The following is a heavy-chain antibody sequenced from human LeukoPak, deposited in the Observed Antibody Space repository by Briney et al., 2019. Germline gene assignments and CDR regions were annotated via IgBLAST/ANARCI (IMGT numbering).Heavy chain of an antibody. Sequence: PGGSLRLSCEASGFSFSSYCMSWVRQAPGKGLEWVANIKQDESEKYYVDSVKGRFTISRDNAKKSLYLQMNSLRVEDTGVYYCARLSDSISCFGFDIWGQGTTVTVSS. D-gene: IGHD2-2*01. CDR2: IKQDESEK. CDR3: ARLSDSISCFGFDI. V-gene: IGHV3-7*01. CDR1: GFSFSSYC. J-gene: IGHJ3*02.